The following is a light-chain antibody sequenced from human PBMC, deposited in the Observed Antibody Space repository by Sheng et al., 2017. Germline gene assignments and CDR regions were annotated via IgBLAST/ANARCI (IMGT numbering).Light chain of an antibody. Sequence: AIRMTQSPSSFSASTGDRVTITCRASQGISSYLAWYQQKPGKAPKLLIYAASTLQSGVPSRFSGSGSGTDFTLTISXLQSEDFATYYCQQYYSPSRTFGQGTNGGNQT. CDR2: AAS. CDR1: QGISSY. CDR3: QQYYSPSRT. V-gene: IGKV1-8*01. J-gene: IGKJ1*01.